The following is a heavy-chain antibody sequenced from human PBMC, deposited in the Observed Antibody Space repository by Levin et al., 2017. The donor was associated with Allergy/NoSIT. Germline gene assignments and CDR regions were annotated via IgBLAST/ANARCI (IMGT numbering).Heavy chain of an antibody. D-gene: IGHD5-18*01. CDR1: GGSISNYY. J-gene: IGHJ4*02. CDR2: IYYSGTT. CDR3: ARMGDTAMVDPFDD. Sequence: SETLSLTCTVSGGSISNYYWSWIRQPPGKGLEWIGYIYYSGTTNYNPSLKSRVTISVDTSKSQFSLKLTSVTAADTAIYYCARMGDTAMVDPFDDWGQGTLVTVSS. V-gene: IGHV4-59*01.